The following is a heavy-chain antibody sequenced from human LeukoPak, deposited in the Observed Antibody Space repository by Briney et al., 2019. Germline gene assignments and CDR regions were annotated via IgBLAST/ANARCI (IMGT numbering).Heavy chain of an antibody. CDR2: IRQDESEK. J-gene: IGHJ4*02. V-gene: IGHV3-7*05. CDR3: ARDRGYCSGGGCYSGGVGY. CDR1: GFTFTGYW. D-gene: IGHD2-15*01. Sequence: PGGSLRLSCAASGFTFTGYWMSWVRQAPGKGLEWVANIRQDESEKYYVDSVKGRFTISRDNAKNSLYLQMNSLRAEDTAVYYCARDRGYCSGGGCYSGGVGYWGQGTLVAVSS.